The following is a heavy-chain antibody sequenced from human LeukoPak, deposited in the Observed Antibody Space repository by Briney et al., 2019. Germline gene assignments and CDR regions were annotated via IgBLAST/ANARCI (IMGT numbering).Heavy chain of an antibody. Sequence: SETLSLTCTVSGGSISSYYWSWIRQPAGKGLEWIGRIYTSGSTNYNPSLKSRVTMLVDTSKNQFSLKLSSVTAADTAVYYCARDLSLDYYYYMDVWGKGTTVTVSS. CDR3: ARDLSLDYYYYMDV. J-gene: IGHJ6*03. V-gene: IGHV4-4*07. D-gene: IGHD3-16*02. CDR2: IYTSGST. CDR1: GGSISSYY.